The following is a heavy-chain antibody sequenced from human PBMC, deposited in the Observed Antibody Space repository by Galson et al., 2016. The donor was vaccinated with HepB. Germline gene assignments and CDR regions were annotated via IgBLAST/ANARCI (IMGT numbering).Heavy chain of an antibody. J-gene: IGHJ1*01. D-gene: IGHD2-15*01. V-gene: IGHV3-53*01. CDR1: GLSVSDNY. CDR3: ATRLGYCRGGTCFGRY. Sequence: SLRLSCAVSGLSVSDNYMSWVRQAPGKGLEWVSLIYSDGRTHHAESVKGRFTISRDNTKNTVYLQMNSLRVEDSAIYYCATRLGYCRGGTCFGRYWGQGSLVIVS. CDR2: IYSDGRT.